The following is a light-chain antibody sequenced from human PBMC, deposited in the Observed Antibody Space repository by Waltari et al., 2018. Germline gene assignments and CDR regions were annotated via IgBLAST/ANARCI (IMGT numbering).Light chain of an antibody. V-gene: IGLV3-21*02. CDR3: RVWDSSINHAV. CDR2: YDS. J-gene: IGLJ2*01. CDR1: SIGSNS. Sequence: SYVLTQPPSVSVAPGQTATITCGGDSIGSNSVHWYQQKPGQSPVMVVYYDSGRPSGILEQLPGTSSGNTATLTIRRVEAGDEADYYCRVWDSSINHAVFGEGTKLTVL.